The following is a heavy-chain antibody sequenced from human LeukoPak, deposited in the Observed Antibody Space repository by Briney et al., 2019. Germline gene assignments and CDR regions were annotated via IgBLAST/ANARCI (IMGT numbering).Heavy chain of an antibody. CDR1: GGSISSGSYD. CDR3: ARAWGTAMVA. Sequence: SETLSLTCTVAGGSISSGSYDWRWIRQPAGKGLEWIGRIYTSGSTNYNPSLKSRVTISVDTSKNPFSLKLSSVTAADTAVYYCARAWGTAMVAWGQGTLVTVSS. J-gene: IGHJ5*02. CDR2: IYTSGST. V-gene: IGHV4-61*02. D-gene: IGHD5-18*01.